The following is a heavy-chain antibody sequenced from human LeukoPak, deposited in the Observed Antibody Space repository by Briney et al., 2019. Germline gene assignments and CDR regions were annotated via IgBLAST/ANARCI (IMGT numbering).Heavy chain of an antibody. CDR2: INHSGST. D-gene: IGHD2-2*01. CDR1: GGSFSGYY. Sequence: SETLSLTCAVYGGSFSGYYWSWIRQPPGKGLEWIGEINHSGSTNYNPSPKRRVTISVDTSKNQFSLKLSSVTAADTAVYYCARGRGVHCSSTSCYNLYYYYYYMDVWGKGTTVTVSS. V-gene: IGHV4-34*01. CDR3: ARGRGVHCSSTSCYNLYYYYYYMDV. J-gene: IGHJ6*03.